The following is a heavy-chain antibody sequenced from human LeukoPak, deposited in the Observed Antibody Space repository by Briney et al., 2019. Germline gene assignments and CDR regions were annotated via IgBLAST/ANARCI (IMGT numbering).Heavy chain of an antibody. Sequence: SETLSLTGTVSGGSVSSGSYYWRWIRQPPGRGLEWIGYIYYSGSTNYNPSLESRVTISVDTSKNQFSLKLSSVTAADTAVYYCARVGYYDSSGYYYWFDPWGQGTLVTVSS. CDR3: ARVGYYDSSGYYYWFDP. CDR2: IYYSGST. CDR1: GGSVSSGSYY. V-gene: IGHV4-61*01. J-gene: IGHJ5*02. D-gene: IGHD3-22*01.